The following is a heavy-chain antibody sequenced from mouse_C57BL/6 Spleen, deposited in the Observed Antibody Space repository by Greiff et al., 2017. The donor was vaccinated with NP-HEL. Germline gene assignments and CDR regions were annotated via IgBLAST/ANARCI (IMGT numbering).Heavy chain of an antibody. V-gene: IGHV3-6*01. CDR1: GYSITSGYY. D-gene: IGHD3-2*02. CDR3: ARGDSSGYFYAMDY. J-gene: IGHJ4*01. CDR2: ISYDGSN. Sequence: VQLKESGPGLVKPSQSLSLTCSVTGYSITSGYYWNWIRQFPGNKLEWMGYISYDGSNNYNPSLKNRISITRDTSKNQFFLKLNSVTTEDTATYYCARGDSSGYFYAMDYWGQGTSVTVSS.